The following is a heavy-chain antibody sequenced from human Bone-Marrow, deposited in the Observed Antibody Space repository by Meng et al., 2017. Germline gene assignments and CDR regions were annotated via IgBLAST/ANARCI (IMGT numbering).Heavy chain of an antibody. Sequence: PQSGPRLVNPSQTLSLTCASSGDSVSGNRALWHWVRQSPSRGLEWLGHTYYRSQWQSHYGASVKSRISIYADTSRNQFSLILNSVTPEDTAVYYCASWYGESWGQGTLVTVSS. D-gene: IGHD3-10*01. V-gene: IGHV6-1*01. CDR2: TYYRSQWQS. J-gene: IGHJ4*02. CDR3: ASWYGES. CDR1: GDSVSGNRAL.